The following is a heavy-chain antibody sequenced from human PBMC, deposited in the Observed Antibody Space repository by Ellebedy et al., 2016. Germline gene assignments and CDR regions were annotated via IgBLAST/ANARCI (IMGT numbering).Heavy chain of an antibody. CDR2: MRPDGREK. CDR1: GFTFSNYW. D-gene: IGHD4-11*01. Sequence: GGSLRLSCTASGFTFSNYWMNWVRQAPGKGLEWVANMRPDGREKYYVDSVRGRFTISRDNAKNSVYLQMSSLRAEDTAVYYCARPRTINYSDCNFDCWGPGTLVTVSS. CDR3: ARPRTINYSDCNFDC. J-gene: IGHJ4*02. V-gene: IGHV3-7*03.